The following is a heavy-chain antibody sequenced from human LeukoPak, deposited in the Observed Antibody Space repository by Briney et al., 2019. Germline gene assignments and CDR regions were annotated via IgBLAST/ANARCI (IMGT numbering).Heavy chain of an antibody. CDR1: GYSFTVYY. V-gene: IGHV1-2*02. CDR3: ARKSAARRTSEFDY. J-gene: IGHJ4*02. Sequence: ASVKVSCKASGYSFTVYYMHWVRQAPGQGLEWMGWINPNSGGTNYAQKFQGRVTMTRDTSISTAYMELSSLGSDDTAVFYCARKSAARRTSEFDYWGQGTPVTVSS. D-gene: IGHD6-6*01. CDR2: INPNSGGT.